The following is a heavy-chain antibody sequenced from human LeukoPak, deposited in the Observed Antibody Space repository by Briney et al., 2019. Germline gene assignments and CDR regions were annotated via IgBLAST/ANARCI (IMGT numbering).Heavy chain of an antibody. J-gene: IGHJ4*02. CDR3: AKGSAGYSSSWYLFDY. CDR1: GFTFDDYA. V-gene: IGHV3-9*01. CDR2: ISWNSGSI. D-gene: IGHD6-13*01. Sequence: GGSLRLSCAASGFTFDDYAMHWVRQAPGKGLEWVSGISWNSGSIGYADSVKGRFNISRDNAKNSLYLQMNSLRAEDTALYYCAKGSAGYSSSWYLFDYWGQGTLVTVSS.